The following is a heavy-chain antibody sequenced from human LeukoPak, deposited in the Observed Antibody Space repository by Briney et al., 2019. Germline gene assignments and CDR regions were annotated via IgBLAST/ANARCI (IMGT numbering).Heavy chain of an antibody. CDR3: AKVEAVAGFDY. V-gene: IGHV3-23*01. Sequence: GGSLRLSCSASGFTFTTYAMSWVRQAPGKGLEWVSAISGSGSSTYYADSVKGRFTISRDNSKNTLYLQMNSLRAEDTAVYYCAKVEAVAGFDYWGQGTLVTVSS. J-gene: IGHJ4*02. CDR2: ISGSGSST. CDR1: GFTFTTYA. D-gene: IGHD6-19*01.